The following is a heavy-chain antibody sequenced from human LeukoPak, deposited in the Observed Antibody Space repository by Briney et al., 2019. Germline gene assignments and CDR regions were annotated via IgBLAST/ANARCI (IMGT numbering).Heavy chain of an antibody. CDR1: GFTFDDYA. CDR2: ISSSGSTI. D-gene: IGHD3-3*01. Sequence: PGRSLRLSCAASGFTFDDYAMHWVRQAPGKGLEWVSYISSSGSTIYYADSVKGRFTISRDNAKNSLYLQMNSLRAEDTAVYYCARTVTIFGVVIISEGDNWFDPWGQGTLVTVSS. V-gene: IGHV3-11*01. CDR3: ARTVTIFGVVIISEGDNWFDP. J-gene: IGHJ5*02.